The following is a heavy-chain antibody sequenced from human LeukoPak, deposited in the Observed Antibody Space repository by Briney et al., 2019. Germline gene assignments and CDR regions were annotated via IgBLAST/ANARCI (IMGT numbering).Heavy chain of an antibody. J-gene: IGHJ4*02. D-gene: IGHD3-3*01. Sequence: SETLSLTCTVSGGSISSSSYYWGWIRQPPGKGLEWIGSIYYSGSTYYNPSLKSRVTISVDTSKNQFSLKLSSVTAADTAVYYCALSSYDFWSGYYTGFNYWGQGTLVTVSS. V-gene: IGHV4-39*01. CDR2: IYYSGST. CDR3: ALSSYDFWSGYYTGFNY. CDR1: GGSISSSSYY.